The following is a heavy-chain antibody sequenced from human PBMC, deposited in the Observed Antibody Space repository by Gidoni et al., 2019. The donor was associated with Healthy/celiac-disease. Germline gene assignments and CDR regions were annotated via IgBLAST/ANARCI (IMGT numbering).Heavy chain of an antibody. CDR1: GFTFSSYS. Sequence: EVQLVESGGGLVQPGGSLRLSCAASGFTFSSYSMNWVRQAPGKGLEWVSYISSSSSTIYYADAVKGRFTISRDNAKNSLYLQMNSLRDEDTAVYYCARDRSLGYCSGGSCYPQYYFDYWGQGTLVTVSS. CDR2: ISSSSSTI. CDR3: ARDRSLGYCSGGSCYPQYYFDY. D-gene: IGHD2-15*01. J-gene: IGHJ4*02. V-gene: IGHV3-48*02.